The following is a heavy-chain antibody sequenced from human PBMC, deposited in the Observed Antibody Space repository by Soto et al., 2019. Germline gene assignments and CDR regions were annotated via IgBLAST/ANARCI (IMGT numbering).Heavy chain of an antibody. J-gene: IGHJ6*02. CDR2: IYPTGKT. CDR1: NGSISSGGYS. D-gene: IGHD3-16*01. V-gene: IGHV4-30-2*01. Sequence: SETLSLTCTVSNGSISSGGYSWIWMRQTPGKGLEWIGYIYPTGKTYYNPSLKNRATLSIDTSQNQFSLQLTSVTAADTAVYYCARAPPGPAPRWGVWGHGTTVTVSS. CDR3: ARAPPGPAPRWGV.